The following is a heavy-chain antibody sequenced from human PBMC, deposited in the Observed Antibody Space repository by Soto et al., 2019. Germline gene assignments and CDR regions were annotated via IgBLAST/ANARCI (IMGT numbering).Heavy chain of an antibody. Sequence: GGSLRLSCAASGFTFTNAWMNWVRQAPGKGLEWVGRIKTRSDGGTRDYATPMKGRFTISRDDSKDTLYLQVNSLRIEDTAVYYCTTDTRWAVAGSPTQDYWGQGTLVTVSS. CDR3: TTDTRWAVAGSPTQDY. CDR2: IKTRSDGGTR. V-gene: IGHV3-15*07. D-gene: IGHD6-19*01. J-gene: IGHJ4*02. CDR1: GFTFTNAW.